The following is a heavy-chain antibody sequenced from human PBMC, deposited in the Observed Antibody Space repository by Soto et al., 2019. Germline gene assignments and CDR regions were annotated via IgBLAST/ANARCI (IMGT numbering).Heavy chain of an antibody. CDR2: IKQDGSEK. CDR1: GFTFSSYW. J-gene: IGHJ4*02. D-gene: IGHD3-16*01. CDR3: ARGGRWLQSRHDFDY. V-gene: IGHV3-7*05. Sequence: PGGSLRLSCAASGFTFSSYWMSWVRQAPGKGLEWVANIKQDGSEKYYADSVKGRFTISRDNAKNSLYLQMNSLRAEDTAVYYCARGGRWLQSRHDFDYWGQGTLVTVSS.